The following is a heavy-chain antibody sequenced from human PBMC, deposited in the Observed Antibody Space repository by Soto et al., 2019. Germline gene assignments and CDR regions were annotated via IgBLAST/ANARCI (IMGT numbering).Heavy chain of an antibody. CDR3: ARAGGCSGGSCYSDSGYY. V-gene: IGHV4-34*01. D-gene: IGHD2-15*01. Sequence: SETLSLTCAVYGGSFSGYYWSWIRQPPGKGLEWIGEINHIGSTNYNPSLKSRVTMSVDTSKNQFSLKLSSVTAADTAVYYCARAGGCSGGSCYSDSGYYWGQGTLVTVSS. CDR1: GGSFSGYY. J-gene: IGHJ4*02. CDR2: INHIGST.